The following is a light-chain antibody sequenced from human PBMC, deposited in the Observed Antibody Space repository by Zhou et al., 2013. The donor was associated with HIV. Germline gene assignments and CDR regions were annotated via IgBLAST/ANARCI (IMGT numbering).Light chain of an antibody. CDR3: QQANSFPHT. J-gene: IGKJ4*01. CDR2: AAS. CDR1: QDISRY. Sequence: IRMTQSPSSLSASTGDRVTITCRASQDISRYLAWYQQKAGKAPKLLIFAASSLQSGVPSRFSGSGSGTEFTLTIYGLQPEDFAIYYCQQANSFPHTFGGGTKVEI. V-gene: IGKV1-12*01.